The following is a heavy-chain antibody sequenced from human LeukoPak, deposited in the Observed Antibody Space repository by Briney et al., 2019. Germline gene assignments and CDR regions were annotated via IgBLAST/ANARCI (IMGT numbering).Heavy chain of an antibody. V-gene: IGHV3-7*01. J-gene: IGHJ4*02. CDR2: IKQDGSEK. Sequence: GGSLRLSCAASGFTFSSYWMSWVRQAPGKGLEWVANIKQDGSEKYYVDSVKGRFTISRDNAKNSLYLQMNSLRAEDTAVYYCARDYRGYRAPYYFDYWGEGTLVTVSS. D-gene: IGHD2-15*01. CDR3: ARDYRGYRAPYYFDY. CDR1: GFTFSSYW.